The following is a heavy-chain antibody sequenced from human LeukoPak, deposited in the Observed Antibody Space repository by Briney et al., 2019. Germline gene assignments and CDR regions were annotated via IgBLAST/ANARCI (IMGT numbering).Heavy chain of an antibody. CDR3: AVTVAGTGPYFDY. V-gene: IGHV4-59*01. D-gene: IGHD6-19*01. CDR1: GGSISSYY. Sequence: SETLSLTCTVSGGSISSYYWSWIRQPPGEGLEWIGYIYYSGSTNYNPSLKSRVTISVDTSKNQFSLKLSSVTAADTAVYYCAVTVAGTGPYFDYWGQGTLVTVSS. CDR2: IYYSGST. J-gene: IGHJ4*02.